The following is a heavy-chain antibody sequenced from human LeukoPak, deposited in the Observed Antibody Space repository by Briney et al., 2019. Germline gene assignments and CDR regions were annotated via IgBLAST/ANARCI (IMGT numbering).Heavy chain of an antibody. CDR3: AKDLEWPGYSSNSPDY. D-gene: IGHD5-18*01. CDR1: GFTFSSYS. V-gene: IGHV3-23*01. Sequence: GGSLRLSCAASGFTFSSYSMSWVRQAPGKGLEWVSAISGSGGSTYYADSVKGRFTISRDNSKNTLYLQMNSLRAEDTAVYYCAKDLEWPGYSSNSPDYWGQGTLVTVSS. CDR2: ISGSGGST. J-gene: IGHJ4*02.